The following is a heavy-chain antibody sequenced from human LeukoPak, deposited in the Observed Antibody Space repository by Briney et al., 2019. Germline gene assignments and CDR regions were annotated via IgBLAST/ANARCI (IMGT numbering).Heavy chain of an antibody. Sequence: SSETLSLTCTVSGGSISSYYWSWIRQPPGRGLEWIGYIYYSGSTNYNPSLKSRVTISVDTSKNQFSLKLSSVTAADTAVYYCARHAGGAYRYYFDYWGQGTLVTVSS. CDR3: ARHAGGAYRYYFDY. CDR1: GGSISSYY. D-gene: IGHD4-11*01. V-gene: IGHV4-59*08. J-gene: IGHJ4*02. CDR2: IYYSGST.